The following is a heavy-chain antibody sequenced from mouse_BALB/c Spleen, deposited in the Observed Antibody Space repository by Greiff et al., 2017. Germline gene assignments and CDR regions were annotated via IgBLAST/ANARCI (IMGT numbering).Heavy chain of an antibody. J-gene: IGHJ3*01. CDR3: AREAGTASWFAY. V-gene: IGHV5-17*02. Sequence: EVKLMESGGGLVQPGGSRKLSCAASGFTFSSFGMHWVRQAPEKGLEWVAYISSGSSTIYYADTVKGRFTISRDNPKNTLFLQMTSLRSEDTAMYYCAREAGTASWFAYWGQGTLVTVSA. CDR2: ISSGSSTI. CDR1: GFTFSSFG. D-gene: IGHD4-1*01.